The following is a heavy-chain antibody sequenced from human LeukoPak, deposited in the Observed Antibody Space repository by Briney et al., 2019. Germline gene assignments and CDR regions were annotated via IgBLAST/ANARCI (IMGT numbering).Heavy chain of an antibody. V-gene: IGHV4-38-2*02. D-gene: IGHD3-10*01. CDR1: GYSINTGYY. CDR2: MYHSGST. Sequence: PSETLSLTCSVSGYSINTGYYWGWIRQPPGKGLEWIGSMYHSGSTYYNPSLKSRVTISVDTSKNQFSLKLSSVTAADTAVYYCAREDKDYGSGSYYIDYWGQGTLVTVSS. CDR3: AREDKDYGSGSYYIDY. J-gene: IGHJ4*02.